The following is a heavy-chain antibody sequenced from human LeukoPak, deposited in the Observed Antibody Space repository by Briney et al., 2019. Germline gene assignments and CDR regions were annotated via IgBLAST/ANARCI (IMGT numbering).Heavy chain of an antibody. V-gene: IGHV4-31*11. CDR1: GGSTKSGGYY. J-gene: IGHJ3*01. CDR3: ARVSTYDFIGSSAFDV. CDR2: IYYSGKT. D-gene: IGHD3/OR15-3a*01. Sequence: SETLSLTCGVSGGSTKSGGYYWSWVRQHPGKGLEWIGYIYYSGKTYYNPSLKSRVTISLGSSESKNQFSLKMTSVTAADTAVYYCARVSTYDFIGSSAFDVWGQGTLVTVSS.